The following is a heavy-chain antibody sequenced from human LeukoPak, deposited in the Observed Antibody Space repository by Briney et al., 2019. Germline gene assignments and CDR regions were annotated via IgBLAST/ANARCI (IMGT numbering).Heavy chain of an antibody. V-gene: IGHV3-72*01. J-gene: IGHJ3*02. CDR2: TRSKARRYTT. D-gene: IGHD3-3*01. CDR3: TRDSGVGDNTAFDI. Sequence: PGGSLRLSCAASGVTLSDHHMDWVRQAPGKGLEWVGRTRSKARRYTTEFAASVKGRFALARDDSKNSMYLQMNNLKTEDTAVYYCTRDSGVGDNTAFDIWGQGTLVTVSS. CDR1: GVTLSDHH.